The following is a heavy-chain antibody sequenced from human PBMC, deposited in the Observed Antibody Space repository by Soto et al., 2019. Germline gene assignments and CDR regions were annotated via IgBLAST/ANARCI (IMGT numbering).Heavy chain of an antibody. Sequence: QVQLVQSGAEVKKPGASVKVSCKASGYTFTSYDINWVRQATGQGLEWMGWMNPNSGNTGYAQKFQGRVTMTRNTSISTAYMELSSLRSEDTAVYYCASGLKVRGSYFFDYWGQGTLVTVSS. CDR1: GYTFTSYD. J-gene: IGHJ4*02. CDR3: ASGLKVRGSYFFDY. V-gene: IGHV1-8*01. CDR2: MNPNSGNT. D-gene: IGHD3-10*01.